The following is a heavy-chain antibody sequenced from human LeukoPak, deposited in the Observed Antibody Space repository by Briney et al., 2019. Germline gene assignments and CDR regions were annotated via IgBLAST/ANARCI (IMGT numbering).Heavy chain of an antibody. CDR2: INPSGGST. J-gene: IGHJ3*02. CDR1: GYTFTSYY. V-gene: IGHV1-46*01. Sequence: ASVKVSCKASGYTFTSYYMHWVRQAPGQGLEWMGIINPSGGSTSYAQKFQGRVTMTRDTSTSTVYMELSSLRSEDTAVYYCARDGPPAANFLELSQAFDIWGQGTMVTVSS. CDR3: ARDGPPAANFLELSQAFDI. D-gene: IGHD2-2*01.